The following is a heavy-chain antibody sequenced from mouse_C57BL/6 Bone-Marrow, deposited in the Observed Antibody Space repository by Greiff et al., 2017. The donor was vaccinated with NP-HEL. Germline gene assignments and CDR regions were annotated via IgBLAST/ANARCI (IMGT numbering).Heavy chain of an antibody. CDR3: ARAPCAY. Sequence: VQLQQSGAELAKPGASVKLSCKASGYTFTSYWMHWVKQRPGQGLEWIGYINPSSGYTKYNQKFKDKAPLTADKSSSTAYMQLSSLTYEDSAVYYCARAPCAYWGQGTLVTVSA. CDR2: INPSSGYT. V-gene: IGHV1-7*01. J-gene: IGHJ3*01. CDR1: GYTFTSYW.